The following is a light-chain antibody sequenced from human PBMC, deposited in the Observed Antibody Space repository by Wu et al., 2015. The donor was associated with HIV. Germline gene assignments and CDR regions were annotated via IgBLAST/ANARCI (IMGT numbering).Light chain of an antibody. V-gene: IGKV1-5*03. CDR3: QQYWNYPYT. CDR1: QSISNS. Sequence: DIQMTQSPSTLSASEGDRVTITCRASQSISNSLAWYQQKPGKAPKLLIYKASTLESGVPSRFSGSGSGTEFTLTINSLQPDDFSTYYCQQYWNYPYTFGQGTKLQIK. CDR2: KAS. J-gene: IGKJ2*01.